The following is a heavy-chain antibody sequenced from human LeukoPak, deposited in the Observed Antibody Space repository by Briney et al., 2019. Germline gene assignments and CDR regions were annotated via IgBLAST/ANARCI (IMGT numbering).Heavy chain of an antibody. J-gene: IGHJ4*02. CDR3: ARDRGWLTTMVRGVMDY. CDR1: GYTFTSYG. Sequence: GAAVKVSCKASGYTFTSYGISWVRQAPGQGLEWMGWINFYNGNTNYAQKLQGRVTMTTDTSTSTAYMELRSLRSDDTAMYYCARDRGWLTTMVRGVMDYWGQGTLVTVS. CDR2: INFYNGNT. V-gene: IGHV1-18*01. D-gene: IGHD3-10*01.